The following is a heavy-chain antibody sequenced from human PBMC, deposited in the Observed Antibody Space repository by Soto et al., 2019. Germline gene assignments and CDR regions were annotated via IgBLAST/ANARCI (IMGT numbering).Heavy chain of an antibody. D-gene: IGHD3-3*01. CDR3: ARVIWSGHLTSDL. Sequence: PGGSLRLSCADSGFTFSSNSMNWVRQAPGKGLEWISYISSSSSTIYADSVKGRFTISRDNAKNSLYLQMNSLRDEDTAVYYCARVIWSGHLTSDLWGQGTLVTVSS. V-gene: IGHV3-48*02. CDR2: ISSSSSTI. J-gene: IGHJ5*02. CDR1: GFTFSSNS.